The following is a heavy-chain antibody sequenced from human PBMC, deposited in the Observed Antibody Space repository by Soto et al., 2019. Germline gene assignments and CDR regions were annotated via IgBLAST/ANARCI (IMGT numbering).Heavy chain of an antibody. Sequence: GASVKVSSKASGGTFSSYAISWVRQAPGQRLEWMGYINPNSGGPNYAQKFQGRVTMTRDTSISTAYMELSRLRSDDTAVYFCARDYWSGDRYYYGMDVWGQGTTVTVSS. CDR3: ARDYWSGDRYYYGMDV. CDR2: INPNSGGP. V-gene: IGHV1-2*02. J-gene: IGHJ6*02. D-gene: IGHD3-3*01. CDR1: GGTFSSYA.